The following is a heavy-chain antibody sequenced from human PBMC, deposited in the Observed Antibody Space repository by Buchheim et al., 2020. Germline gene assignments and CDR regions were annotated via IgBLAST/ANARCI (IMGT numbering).Heavy chain of an antibody. CDR2: MNPNSGHT. D-gene: IGHD3-10*01. CDR3: ARVRYYYGSGSSPLGY. Sequence: QVQLVQSGAEVKKPGASVKVSCKASGYTFTSYDINWVRQATGQGLEWMGWMNPNSGHTGYAQKFQGSVTMTRTTSLSTAHMWLSSLRSEDTAVYYCARVRYYYGSGSSPLGYWGQGTL. J-gene: IGHJ4*02. CDR1: GYTFTSYD. V-gene: IGHV1-8*01.